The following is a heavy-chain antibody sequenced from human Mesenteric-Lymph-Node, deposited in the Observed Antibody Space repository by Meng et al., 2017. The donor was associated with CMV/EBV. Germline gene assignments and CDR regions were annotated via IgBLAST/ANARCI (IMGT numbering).Heavy chain of an antibody. CDR1: GFTFDDYA. CDR3: VTGYYGARSYYNGGY. Sequence: SLKISCAASGFTFDDYAMHRVRQAPGKGLEWVAVISWNSKNIAYADSVKGRFTISRDNAKNSLYLQMNSLRVGDTAFYFCVTGYYGARSYYNGGYWGQGTLVTVSS. CDR2: ISWNSKNI. V-gene: IGHV3-9*01. J-gene: IGHJ4*02. D-gene: IGHD3-10*01.